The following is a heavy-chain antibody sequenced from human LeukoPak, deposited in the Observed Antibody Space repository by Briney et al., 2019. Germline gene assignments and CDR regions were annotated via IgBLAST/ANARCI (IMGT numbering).Heavy chain of an antibody. V-gene: IGHV1-18*01. CDR1: GYTFTSYG. Sequence: ASVKVSCKASGYTFTSYGISWVRQAPGQGLEWMGWISAYNGNTNYAQKLQGRVTITADKSTSTAYMELSSLRSEDTAVYYCARGAVAGWVPWFDWGQGTLVTVSS. CDR2: ISAYNGNT. CDR3: ARGAVAGWVPWFD. D-gene: IGHD6-19*01. J-gene: IGHJ4*02.